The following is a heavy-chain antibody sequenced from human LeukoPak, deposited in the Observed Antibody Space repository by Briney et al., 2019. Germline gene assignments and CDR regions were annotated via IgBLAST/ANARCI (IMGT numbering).Heavy chain of an antibody. Sequence: GGSLRLSCAASGFTFSNAWMSWVRQAPGNGLEWVGRIKSKTDGGTTDYAAPVKGRFTISRDDSKNTLYLQMNSLKTEDTAVYYCTTDLKVEHAHXTGFGFDIWGQGTMVTVS. J-gene: IGHJ3*02. D-gene: IGHD1/OR15-1a*01. CDR2: IKSKTDGGTT. V-gene: IGHV3-15*01. CDR3: TTDLKVEHAHXTGFGFDI. CDR1: GFTFSNAW.